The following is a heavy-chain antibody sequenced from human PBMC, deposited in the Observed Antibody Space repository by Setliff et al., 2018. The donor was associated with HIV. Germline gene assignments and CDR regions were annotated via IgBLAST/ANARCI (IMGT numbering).Heavy chain of an antibody. V-gene: IGHV3-48*03. D-gene: IGHD1-1*01. Sequence: PGGSLRLSCVASGFTLSHHEMSWVRQAPGKGLEWVAYISNSARTIYYADSVKGRFTISRANGKDSLYLQMNSLRADDTALYYCAREGQGTDSFDIWGQGTMVTVSS. CDR2: ISNSARTI. CDR1: GFTLSHHE. CDR3: AREGQGTDSFDI. J-gene: IGHJ3*02.